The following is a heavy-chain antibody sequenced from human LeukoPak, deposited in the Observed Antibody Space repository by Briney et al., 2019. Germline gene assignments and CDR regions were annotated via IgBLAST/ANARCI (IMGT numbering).Heavy chain of an antibody. CDR3: AKSYDSSGYYSSAFDV. CDR1: RYSFTSYW. Sequence: GESLKISCKGSRYSFTSYWIGWVRQMPGKGLEWMGIIYPGDSDTRYSPSFQGQVTISADKSISTAYLQWSSLKASDTAMYYCAKSYDSSGYYSSAFDVWGQGTMVTVSS. CDR2: IYPGDSDT. D-gene: IGHD3-22*01. J-gene: IGHJ3*01. V-gene: IGHV5-51*01.